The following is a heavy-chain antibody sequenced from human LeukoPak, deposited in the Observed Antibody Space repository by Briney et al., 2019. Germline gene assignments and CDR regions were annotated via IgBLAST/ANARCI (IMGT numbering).Heavy chain of an antibody. J-gene: IGHJ4*02. V-gene: IGHV4-31*03. CDR1: GGSISSGGYY. Sequence: PSETLSLTCTVSGGSISSGGYYWSWIRQHPGKGLEWIGYIYYSGSTYYNPSLKSRATISVDTSKNQLSLKLSSVTAADTAVYYCARAQQLLNPFDYWGQGTLVTVSS. CDR2: IYYSGST. D-gene: IGHD6-13*01. CDR3: ARAQQLLNPFDY.